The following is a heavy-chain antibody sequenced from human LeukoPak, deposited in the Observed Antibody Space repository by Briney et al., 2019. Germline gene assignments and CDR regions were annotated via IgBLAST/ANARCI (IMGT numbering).Heavy chain of an antibody. Sequence: ASVKVSCEASVYTFTSYDINWVRPPTGQGLEWMGWMNPNSGNTGYAQKFRGRVTITRNTSISTAYMELSSLRSEDTAVYYCARDISSSYWGQGTLVTVSS. CDR1: VYTFTSYD. D-gene: IGHD6-13*01. CDR3: ARDISSSY. J-gene: IGHJ4*02. CDR2: MNPNSGNT. V-gene: IGHV1-8*03.